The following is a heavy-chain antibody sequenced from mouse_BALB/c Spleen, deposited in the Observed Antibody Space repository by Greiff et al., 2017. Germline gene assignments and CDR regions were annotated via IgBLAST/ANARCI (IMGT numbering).Heavy chain of an antibody. J-gene: IGHJ2*01. CDR2: INPSSGYT. Sequence: QVQLKESAAELARPGASVKMSCKASGYTFTSYTMHWVKQRPGQGLEWIGYINPSSGYTEYNQKFKDKTTLTADKSSSTAYMQLSSLTSEDSAVYYCASAGYGSSGYWGQGTTLTVSS. D-gene: IGHD1-1*01. V-gene: IGHV1-4*02. CDR1: GYTFTSYT. CDR3: ASAGYGSSGY.